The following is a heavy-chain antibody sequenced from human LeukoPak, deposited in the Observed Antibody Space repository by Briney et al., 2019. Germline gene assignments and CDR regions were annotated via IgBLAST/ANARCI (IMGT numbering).Heavy chain of an antibody. CDR2: ISHDGSNK. CDR1: GFTFSSYG. Sequence: GGSLRLSCAASGFTFSSYGMHWVRQAPGKGLEWVAVISHDGSNKYYADSVKGRFTISRDNSKNTLYLQMNSLRAEDTAVYYCAKDLTVAGTVPPWFDPWGQGTLVTVSS. V-gene: IGHV3-30*18. D-gene: IGHD6-19*01. CDR3: AKDLTVAGTVPPWFDP. J-gene: IGHJ5*02.